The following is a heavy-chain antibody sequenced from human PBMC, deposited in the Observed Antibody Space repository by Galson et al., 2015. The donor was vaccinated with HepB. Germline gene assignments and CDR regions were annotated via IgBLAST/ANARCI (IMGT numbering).Heavy chain of an antibody. V-gene: IGHV4-39*01. CDR2: IYYSGST. J-gene: IGHJ4*02. D-gene: IGHD5-18*01. CDR1: GGSISSSSYY. Sequence: ETLSLTCTVSGGSISSSSYYWGWIRQPPGKGLEWIGSIYYSGSTYYNPSLKSRVTISVDTSKNQFSLKVSSVTAADTAVYYCARVNLGRGYSYDLYYFDYWGRGTLVTVSS. CDR3: ARVNLGRGYSYDLYYFDY.